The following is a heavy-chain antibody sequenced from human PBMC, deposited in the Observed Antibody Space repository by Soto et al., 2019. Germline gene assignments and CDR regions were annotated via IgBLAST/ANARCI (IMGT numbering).Heavy chain of an antibody. V-gene: IGHV3-30-3*01. J-gene: IGHJ4*02. CDR2: ISYDGSGK. CDR1: GFTFSSYA. Sequence: QVQLVESGGGVVQPGRSLRLSCAASGFTFSSYAMHWVRQAPGKGLEWVAVISYDGSGKYYADSVKGRFTISRDNSKNTLYMQMNSLRPEDTAVYYSASRAFGSSRYDLNYWGQGALVTVSS. CDR3: ASRAFGSSRYDLNY. D-gene: IGHD6-13*01.